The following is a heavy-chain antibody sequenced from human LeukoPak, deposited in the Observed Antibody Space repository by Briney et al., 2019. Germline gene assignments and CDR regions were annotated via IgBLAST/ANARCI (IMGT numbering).Heavy chain of an antibody. V-gene: IGHV3-9*01. CDR2: ISWNSGSI. J-gene: IGHJ4*02. CDR3: AKDISSISWHYFDY. CDR1: GFTFDDYA. Sequence: GRSLRLSCAASGFTFDDYAMHRVRQAPGKGLEWVSGISWNSGSIDYADSVKGRFTISRDNAKNSLYLQMNSLRAEDTALYYCAKDISSISWHYFDYWGQGTLVTVSS. D-gene: IGHD6-13*01.